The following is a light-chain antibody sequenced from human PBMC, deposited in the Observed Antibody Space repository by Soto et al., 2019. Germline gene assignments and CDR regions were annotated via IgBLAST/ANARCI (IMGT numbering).Light chain of an antibody. CDR2: AAS. CDR1: QTINNY. V-gene: IGKV1-39*01. Sequence: DIQMTQSPASLSASVGDRVTITCRTSQTINNYFNWYQQKPGKPPQLLIYAASTLHSGVPSRFSGSGSGTDFTLTITSLQPADFATYFCQQTYMPPLTFGGGTEVDIK. CDR3: QQTYMPPLT. J-gene: IGKJ4*01.